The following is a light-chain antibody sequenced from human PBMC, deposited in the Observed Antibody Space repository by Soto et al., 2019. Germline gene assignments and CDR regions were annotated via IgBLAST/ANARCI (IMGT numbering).Light chain of an antibody. Sequence: EIVLTQSPGTLSLSPGERATLSCRASQSVSSSYLAWYQQKPGQAPRLLIYGASSRATGIPDRFSGSGSGTDFTLTISRLKPEDFAVYYCQQYGSPWTFGQGTKVDIK. J-gene: IGKJ1*01. CDR3: QQYGSPWT. V-gene: IGKV3-20*01. CDR2: GAS. CDR1: QSVSSSY.